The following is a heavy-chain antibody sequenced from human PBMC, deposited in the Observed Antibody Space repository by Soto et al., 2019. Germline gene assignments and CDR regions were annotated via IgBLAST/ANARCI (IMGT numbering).Heavy chain of an antibody. D-gene: IGHD3-3*01. CDR3: ARGSIITIFGVVSVWFDP. CDR1: GGSISSYY. V-gene: IGHV4-59*01. J-gene: IGHJ5*02. CDR2: IYYSGST. Sequence: SETLSLTCTVSGGSISSYYWSWIRQPPGKGLEWIGYIYYSGSTNYNPSLKSRVTISVDTSKNQVSLELSSVTAADTAVYYCARGSIITIFGVVSVWFDPGGQGTLVTVSS.